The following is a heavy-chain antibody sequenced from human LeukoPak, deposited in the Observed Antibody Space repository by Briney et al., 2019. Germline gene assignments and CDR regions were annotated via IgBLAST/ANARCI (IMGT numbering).Heavy chain of an antibody. V-gene: IGHV4-34*01. Sequence: SETLSLTCAVYGGSFSGYYWSWIRQPPGKGLEWIGEINHSGSTNYNPSLKSRVTISVDTSKNQSSLKLSSVTAADTAVYYCASRSKYYYDSSGYYYVSRPPFDYWGQGTLVTVSS. CDR1: GGSFSGYY. J-gene: IGHJ4*02. CDR2: INHSGST. D-gene: IGHD3-22*01. CDR3: ASRSKYYYDSSGYYYVSRPPFDY.